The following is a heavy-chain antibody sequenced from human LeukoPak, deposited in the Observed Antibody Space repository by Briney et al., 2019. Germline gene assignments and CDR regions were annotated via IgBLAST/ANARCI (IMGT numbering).Heavy chain of an antibody. V-gene: IGHV3-30*02. CDR3: ARGGRYSNYIVGYNWFDP. J-gene: IGHJ5*02. CDR1: GFTFRTYG. CDR2: MRYDGSNE. Sequence: GGSLRLSCAASGFTFRTYGMHWVRQAPGKGLEWVAFMRYDGSNEYYADSVKGRFTISRDNSKNTLYLQMNSLRAEDTAVYYCARGGRYSNYIVGYNWFDPWGQGTLVTVSP. D-gene: IGHD4-11*01.